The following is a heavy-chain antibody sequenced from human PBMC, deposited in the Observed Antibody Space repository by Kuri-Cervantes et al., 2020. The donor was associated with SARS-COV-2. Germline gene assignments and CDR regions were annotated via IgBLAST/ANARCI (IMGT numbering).Heavy chain of an antibody. CDR1: GGSFSGYY. D-gene: IGHD1-7*01. CDR3: ASVLTGTTTAPDY. CDR2: INHSGST. V-gene: IGHV4-34*01. J-gene: IGHJ4*02. Sequence: SETLSLTCAVYGGSFSGYYWSWIRQPPGKGLEWIGEINHSGSTNYNPSLKSRVTISVDTSKNQFSLKLSSVTAADTAVYYCASVLTGTTTAPDYWGQGTLVTVSS.